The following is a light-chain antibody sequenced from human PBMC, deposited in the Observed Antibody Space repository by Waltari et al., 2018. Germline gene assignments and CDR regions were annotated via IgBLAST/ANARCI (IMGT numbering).Light chain of an antibody. CDR3: QQRSNWPPG. CDR2: DTS. CDR1: QSISNY. Sequence: EIMLTQSPATLSLSPGERPALTCRPSQSISNYLAWYQQKPGQAPRLLIYDTSNRAAGIAARFSGSGSGTDFTLTISSLEPEDFAVYYCQQRSNWPPGFGGGTKVEIK. J-gene: IGKJ4*02. V-gene: IGKV3-11*01.